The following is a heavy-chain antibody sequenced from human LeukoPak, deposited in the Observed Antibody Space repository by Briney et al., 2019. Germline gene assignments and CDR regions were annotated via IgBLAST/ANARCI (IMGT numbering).Heavy chain of an antibody. CDR1: GYTFTDYY. Sequence: ASLKVSCKASGYTFTDYYMHWVRQAPGQGLEWMGWINPNSGGTYYAQRSQGRVTMARDTSISTAYMELSRLRSDDTAVYVCARESAIPSAGRPDQSFDYWGQGTLVTVSS. CDR3: ARESAIPSAGRPDQSFDY. J-gene: IGHJ4*02. CDR2: INPNSGGT. D-gene: IGHD6-13*01. V-gene: IGHV1-2*02.